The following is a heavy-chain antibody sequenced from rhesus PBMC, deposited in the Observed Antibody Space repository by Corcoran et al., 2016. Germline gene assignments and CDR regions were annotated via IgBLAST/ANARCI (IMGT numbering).Heavy chain of an antibody. D-gene: IGHD4-29*01. CDR3: ARGDYGRHYYGLDS. CDR1: GGSISSNY. J-gene: IGHJ6*01. Sequence: QVQLQESGPGLVKPSETLSLTCAVSGGSISSNYWSWIRQPPGKGLDWIGDIAGSGGSTDHNPSLKTRVTISTDSSKNQFSLKLSSVTAADTAVYYCARGDYGRHYYGLDSWGQGVVVTVSS. V-gene: IGHV4-173*01. CDR2: IAGSGGST.